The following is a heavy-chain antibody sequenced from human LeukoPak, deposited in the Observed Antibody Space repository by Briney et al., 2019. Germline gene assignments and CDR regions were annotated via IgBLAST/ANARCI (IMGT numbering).Heavy chain of an antibody. V-gene: IGHV1-69*05. CDR1: GGTFSSYA. J-gene: IGHJ6*03. CDR2: IIPIFSTA. Sequence: ASVKVSCKASGGTFSSYAISWVRQAPGQGLEWMGGIIPIFSTANSAQKFQGRVTTTTDETTSTAYMELSSLRSEDTAVYCSARGLYSYYYMDVWGKGTTVTVSS. CDR3: ARGLYSYYYMDV. D-gene: IGHD2-2*02.